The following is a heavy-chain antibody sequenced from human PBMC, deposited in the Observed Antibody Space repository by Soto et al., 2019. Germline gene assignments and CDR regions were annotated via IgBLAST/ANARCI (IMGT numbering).Heavy chain of an antibody. CDR3: ARELPIFGVVSFYGMDX. Sequence: SQTLSLTCSISGDSVSSNSAAWNWIRQSPSIGLEWMGSTYYRSKWYNDYAVSLKSRITINPDTSKNQFSLQLNSVTPEDTAVYYCARELPIFGVVSFYGMDXWGQGTTVTVS. V-gene: IGHV6-1*01. D-gene: IGHD3-3*01. CDR1: GDSVSSNSAA. J-gene: IGHJ6*02. CDR2: TYYRSKWYN.